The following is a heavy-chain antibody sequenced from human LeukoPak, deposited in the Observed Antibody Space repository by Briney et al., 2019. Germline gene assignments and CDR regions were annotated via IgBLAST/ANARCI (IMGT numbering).Heavy chain of an antibody. CDR3: ARVRYRLAETYIDY. J-gene: IGHJ4*02. CDR1: GYTFTGYY. D-gene: IGHD3-16*01. Sequence: SVKVSCKASGYTFTGYYMHWVRQAPGQGLEWMGGIIPIFGKANYAQKFQGRVTITADESTSTAYMELSRLRSDDTAVYYCARVRYRLAETYIDYWGQGTLVTVSS. CDR2: IIPIFGKA. V-gene: IGHV1-69*13.